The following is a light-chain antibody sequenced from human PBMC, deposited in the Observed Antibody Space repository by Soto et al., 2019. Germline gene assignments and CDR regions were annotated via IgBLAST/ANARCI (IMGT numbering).Light chain of an antibody. V-gene: IGKV3-11*01. CDR2: DAS. J-gene: IGKJ4*01. CDR1: HNVTTF. Sequence: EILLTQSPVTLSLSPGERAILSCRASHNVTTFFAWYQQKPGQAPRLLIYDASKRATGIPARFSGSGSGTDFTLTISSLEPEDFAVYYCQHRFNWPLTFGGGTTVELK. CDR3: QHRFNWPLT.